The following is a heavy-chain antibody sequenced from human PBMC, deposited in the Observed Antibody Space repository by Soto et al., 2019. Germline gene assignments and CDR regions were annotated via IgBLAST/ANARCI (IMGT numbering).Heavy chain of an antibody. CDR3: ARAPPDESSGWYPYYFDY. Sequence: GGSLRLSCAASGFTFSSYSMNWVRQAPGKGLEWVSSISSSSSYIYYADSVKGRFTISRDNAKNSLYLQMNSLRAEDTAVYYCARAPPDESSGWYPYYFDYWGQGTLVTVS. J-gene: IGHJ4*02. CDR2: ISSSSSYI. D-gene: IGHD6-19*01. CDR1: GFTFSSYS. V-gene: IGHV3-21*01.